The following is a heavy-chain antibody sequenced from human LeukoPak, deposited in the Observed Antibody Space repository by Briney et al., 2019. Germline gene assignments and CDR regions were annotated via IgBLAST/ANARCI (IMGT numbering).Heavy chain of an antibody. CDR1: GGSISSYY. Sequence: PSESLSLTCTVSGGSISSYYWSWIRQPPGKGLEWIGYIYYSGSTNYNPSLKSRVTISVDTSKNQFSLKLSSVTAADTAVYYCARGQYFDWLPFDYWGQGTLVTVSS. J-gene: IGHJ4*02. V-gene: IGHV4-59*01. CDR3: ARGQYFDWLPFDY. CDR2: IYYSGST. D-gene: IGHD3-9*01.